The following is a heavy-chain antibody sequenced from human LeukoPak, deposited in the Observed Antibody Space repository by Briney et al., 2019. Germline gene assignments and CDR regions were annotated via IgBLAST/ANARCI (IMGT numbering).Heavy chain of an antibody. V-gene: IGHV3-7*01. J-gene: IGHJ4*02. CDR3: ARVRGIAVAGTASIYFDY. CDR2: IKEDGSEK. CDR1: GFTFSSYW. Sequence: PGGCLRLSCAASGFTFSSYWMSWVRQAPGKGLEWVANIKEDGSEKYYVDSVKGRFTISRDNAKNSLYLQMNSLRAEDTAVYYCARVRGIAVAGTASIYFDYWGQGTLVTVSS. D-gene: IGHD6-19*01.